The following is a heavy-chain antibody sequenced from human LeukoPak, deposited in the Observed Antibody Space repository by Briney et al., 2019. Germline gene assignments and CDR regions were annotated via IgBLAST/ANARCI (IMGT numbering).Heavy chain of an antibody. D-gene: IGHD3-10*01. V-gene: IGHV3-30*04. J-gene: IGHJ4*02. Sequence: GGSLRLSCAASGFTFSDYAMHWVRQAPGKGLEWVAVISYDGSWMCYADSVKGRFTVSRDNSKSTLYLQMDSPRVEDTAVNFCARGRGSGSFLIDYWGQGTLVTVSS. CDR2: ISYDGSWM. CDR3: ARGRGSGSFLIDY. CDR1: GFTFSDYA.